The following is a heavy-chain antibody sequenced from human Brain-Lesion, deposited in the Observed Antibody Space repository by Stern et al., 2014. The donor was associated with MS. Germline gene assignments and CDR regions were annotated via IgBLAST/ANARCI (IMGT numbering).Heavy chain of an antibody. CDR3: ARVTEFLRFFYPDY. Sequence: KESGPGLVKPSQTLSLTCTVSGGAVSSGDRYWSWLRQHPEKGLEWIGYISYSGNTYYNPSLESRVTISMDRSKNQFSLKLRSVTAADTAVYYCARVTEFLRFFYPDYWGQGIRVTVSS. V-gene: IGHV4-31*03. CDR1: GGAVSSGDRY. J-gene: IGHJ4*02. CDR2: ISYSGNT. D-gene: IGHD3-3*01.